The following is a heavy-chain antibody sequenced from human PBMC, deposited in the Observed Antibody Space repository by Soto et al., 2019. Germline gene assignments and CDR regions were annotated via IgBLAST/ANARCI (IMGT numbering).Heavy chain of an antibody. CDR2: THYGGNS. V-gene: IGHV4-34*01. CDR3: ARHGGYYFDS. J-gene: IGHJ5*01. D-gene: IGHD1-26*01. CDR1: GESLSGSY. Sequence: QVQLQQWGAGRLKPSETMSLTCAVFGESLSGSYWSWIRQPPGRGPEWIGETHYGGNSIYNPSLTSRVAISLDTSENHLSLKLNSVTAADTALYYCARHGGYYFDSWGQGTLVTVSS.